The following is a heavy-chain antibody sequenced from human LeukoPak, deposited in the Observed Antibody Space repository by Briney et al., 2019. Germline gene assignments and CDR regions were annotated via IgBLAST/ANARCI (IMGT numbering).Heavy chain of an antibody. J-gene: IGHJ6*02. CDR3: ARDRSHDYGDYGMDV. V-gene: IGHV4-59*12. Sequence: PSETLSLTCTVSGGSISSYYWSWIRQPPGKGLEWIGYIYYSGSTNYNPSLKSRVTISVDTSKNQFSLKLSSVTAADTAVYYCARDRSHDYGDYGMDVWGQGTTVTVSS. CDR1: GGSISSYY. CDR2: IYYSGST. D-gene: IGHD4-17*01.